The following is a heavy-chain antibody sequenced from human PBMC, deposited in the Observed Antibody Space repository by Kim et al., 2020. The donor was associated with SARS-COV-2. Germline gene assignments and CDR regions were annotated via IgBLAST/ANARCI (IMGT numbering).Heavy chain of an antibody. CDR3: ARGGGGYCSSTSCPYAFDI. CDR1: GFTVSSNY. Sequence: GGSLRLSCAASGFTVSSNYMSWVRQAPGKGLEWVSVIYSGGSTYYADSVKGRFTISRHNSKNTLYLQMNSLRAEDTAVYYCARGGGGYCSSTSCPYAFDIWGQGTMVTVSS. D-gene: IGHD2-2*01. V-gene: IGHV3-53*04. CDR2: IYSGGST. J-gene: IGHJ3*02.